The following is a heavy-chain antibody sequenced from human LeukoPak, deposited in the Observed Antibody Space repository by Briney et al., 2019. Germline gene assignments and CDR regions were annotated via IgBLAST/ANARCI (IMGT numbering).Heavy chain of an antibody. CDR3: ARDLGSAMDYYGMDV. CDR1: GFTFSSYG. D-gene: IGHD5-18*01. V-gene: IGHV3-33*01. Sequence: PGRSLRLSCAASGFTFSSYGMHWIRQAPGKGLEWVAVIWYDGSNKYYADSVKGRFTISRDNSKNTLYLQMNSLRAEDTAVYYCARDLGSAMDYYGMDVWSQGTTVTVSS. CDR2: IWYDGSNK. J-gene: IGHJ6*02.